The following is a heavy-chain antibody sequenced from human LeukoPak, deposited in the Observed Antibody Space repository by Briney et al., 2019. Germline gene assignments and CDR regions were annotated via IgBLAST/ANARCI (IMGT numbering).Heavy chain of an antibody. CDR1: GYTFTSYD. J-gene: IGHJ6*02. CDR2: MNPNSGNT. D-gene: IGHD5-18*01. CDR3: ARGLGELWLPVPTRPYGMDV. V-gene: IGHV1-8*01. Sequence: ASVKVSCKASGYTFTSYDINWVRRATGQGLEWMGWMNPNSGNTGYAQKFQGRVTMTRNTSISTAYMELSSLRSEDTAVYYCARGLGELWLPVPTRPYGMDVWGQGTTVTVSS.